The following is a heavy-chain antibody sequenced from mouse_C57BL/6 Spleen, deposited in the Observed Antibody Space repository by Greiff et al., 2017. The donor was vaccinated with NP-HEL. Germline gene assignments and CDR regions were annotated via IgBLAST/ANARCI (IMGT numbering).Heavy chain of an antibody. CDR2: IYPSDSET. CDR1: GYTFTSYW. CDR3: ARRRAYYGNYEDAMDD. Sequence: VQLQQPGAELVRPGSSVKLSCKASGYTFTSYWMDWVKQRPGQGLEWIGNIYPSDSETHYNQKFKDKATLTVDKSSSTAYMQLSSLTSEDSAVYYCARRRAYYGNYEDAMDDWGQGTSVTVSS. J-gene: IGHJ4*01. V-gene: IGHV1-61*01. D-gene: IGHD2-10*01.